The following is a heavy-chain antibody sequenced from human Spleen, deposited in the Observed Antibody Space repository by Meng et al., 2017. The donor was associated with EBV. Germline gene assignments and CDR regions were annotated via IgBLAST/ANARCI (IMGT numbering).Heavy chain of an antibody. Sequence: QVQVVQPGAEGNKPGFSVKVTCNASGGTCSSDAISWVRQAPGKGLEWMGGLIPMLGAPNYAQKFQDRVTIIADKSTSIHYMELSSLRSDDTAVYYCASESGRGYTPDYWGRGTLVTVSS. CDR2: LIPMLGAP. CDR3: ASESGRGYTPDY. D-gene: IGHD3-10*01. V-gene: IGHV1-69*06. J-gene: IGHJ4*02. CDR1: GGTCSSDA.